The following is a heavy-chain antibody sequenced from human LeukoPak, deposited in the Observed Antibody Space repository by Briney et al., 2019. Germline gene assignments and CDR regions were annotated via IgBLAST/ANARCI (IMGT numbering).Heavy chain of an antibody. CDR2: INHSGST. CDR3: ASGGWYRGY. D-gene: IGHD6-19*01. V-gene: IGHV4-34*01. CDR1: GGSFSGYY. J-gene: IGHJ4*02. Sequence: SQTLSLTCAVDGGSFSGYYCTWIREPPGKGLEWIGEINHSGSTNYKPSLKSRVTISVDTSKNQFSLKLSSVTAADTAVYYCASGGWYRGYWGQGTLVTVSS.